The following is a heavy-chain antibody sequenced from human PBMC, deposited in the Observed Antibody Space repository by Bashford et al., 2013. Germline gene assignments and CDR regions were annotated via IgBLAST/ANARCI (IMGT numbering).Heavy chain of an antibody. CDR2: TYITGNT. Sequence: RQAPGKGLEWIGSTYITGNTYYNPSLQSRVTISVDTSKNQFSLKLSSVTAADTAIYYCARHMKFEVYYYFDFWGQGTQVTVSS. CDR3: ARHMKFEVYYYFDF. D-gene: IGHD5/OR15-5a*01. J-gene: IGHJ4*02. V-gene: IGHV4-39*01.